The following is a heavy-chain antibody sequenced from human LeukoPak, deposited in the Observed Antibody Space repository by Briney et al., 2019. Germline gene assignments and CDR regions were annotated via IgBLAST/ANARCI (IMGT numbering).Heavy chain of an antibody. CDR2: INPNSGGT. Sequence: ASVKVSCKASGYTFTGYYMHWVRQAPGQGLEWMGWINPNSGGTNYAQKFQGRVTVTRDTSISAAYMDLTRLTSDDTAVYYCARGSTTSAVKFDYWGQGTLVTVSS. V-gene: IGHV1-2*02. J-gene: IGHJ4*02. CDR3: ARGSTTSAVKFDY. CDR1: GYTFTGYY. D-gene: IGHD2-2*01.